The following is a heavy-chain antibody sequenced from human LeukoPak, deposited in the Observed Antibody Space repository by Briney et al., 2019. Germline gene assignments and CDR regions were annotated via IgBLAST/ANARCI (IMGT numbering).Heavy chain of an antibody. J-gene: IGHJ4*02. V-gene: IGHV3-7*04. D-gene: IGHD1-1*01. CDR2: IKEDGSAT. CDR3: ARDSPGYLAYDS. Sequence: GGSLRLSCAASGFTFSTYCRTWVRQAPGKGPEWVANIKEDGSATYYMDSVKGRFTISRDNAKKSLYLQMNSLRAEDTAVYYCARDSPGYLAYDSWGQGTLVTVSS. CDR1: GFTFSTYC.